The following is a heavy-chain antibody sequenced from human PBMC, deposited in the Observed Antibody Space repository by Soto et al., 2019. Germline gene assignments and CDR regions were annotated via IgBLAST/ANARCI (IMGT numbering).Heavy chain of an antibody. CDR2: ISYTGSS. CDR1: GGSINSGDYC. CDR3: ARDELGGRDYFDP. Sequence: SETLSLTGTCSGGSINSGDYCWSWIRQPPWKGLEWIGFISYTGSSQYNLSPSLKGRVTISIDMSKNLFSLKLRSVTAADTAVYFCARDELGGRDYFDPWGQGTQVTVSS. D-gene: IGHD7-27*01. V-gene: IGHV4-30-4*01. J-gene: IGHJ5*02.